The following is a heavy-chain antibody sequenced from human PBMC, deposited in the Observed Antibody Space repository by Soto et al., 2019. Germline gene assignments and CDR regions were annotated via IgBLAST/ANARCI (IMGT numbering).Heavy chain of an antibody. D-gene: IGHD6-19*01. V-gene: IGHV3-30-3*01. CDR1: GFTFSSYG. CDR2: ISYDGSNK. Sequence: PGGSLRLSCAASGFTFSSYGMHWVRQAPGKGLEWVAVISYDGSNKYYADSVKGRFTISRDNSKNTLYLQLNSLRAEDTAVYCCASTGYSSGWYGGYFEYWGQGTMITV. CDR3: ASTGYSSGWYGGYFEY. J-gene: IGHJ4*02.